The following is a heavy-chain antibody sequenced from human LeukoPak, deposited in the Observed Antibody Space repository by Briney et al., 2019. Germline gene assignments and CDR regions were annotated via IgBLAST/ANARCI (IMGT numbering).Heavy chain of an antibody. CDR1: GGTFSSYA. J-gene: IGHJ4*02. CDR3: ASTSHYYDSSGKNDY. D-gene: IGHD3-22*01. CDR2: IIPIFGTA. Sequence: SVKVSCKASGGTFSSYAFSWVRQAPGQGLEWMGGIIPIFGTANYAQKFQGRVTITTDESTSTAYMELSSLRSEDTAVYYCASTSHYYDSSGKNDYWGRGTLVTVSS. V-gene: IGHV1-69*05.